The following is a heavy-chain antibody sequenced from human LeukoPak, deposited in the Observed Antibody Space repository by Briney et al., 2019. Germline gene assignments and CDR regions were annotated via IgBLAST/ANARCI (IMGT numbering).Heavy chain of an antibody. V-gene: IGHV3-23*01. CDR2: ISGGGSSS. D-gene: IGHD6-19*01. Sequence: GGSLRLSCAASGFTFSSYAMSWVRQAPGKGLEWVSAISGGGSSSFYADSVKGRFTIPRDNSKNTLYLQMNSLRAEDTAVYYCAKAEVAVAAVDYWGQGTLVTVSS. CDR3: AKAEVAVAAVDY. CDR1: GFTFSSYA. J-gene: IGHJ4*02.